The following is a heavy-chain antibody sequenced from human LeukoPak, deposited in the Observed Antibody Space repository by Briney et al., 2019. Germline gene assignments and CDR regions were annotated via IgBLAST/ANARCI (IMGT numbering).Heavy chain of an antibody. D-gene: IGHD3/OR15-3a*01. V-gene: IGHV3-23*03. J-gene: IGHJ4*02. Sequence: GGSLRLSCAASGFTFSSYAMSWVRQAPGKGLEWVSVIYSGGSTHYADSVKGRFIISRDNSKNTLSLQLNSLRPEDTALYYCAKHFCTGLDCSLFDSWGQGTLVTVSS. CDR2: IYSGGST. CDR1: GFTFSSYA. CDR3: AKHFCTGLDCSLFDS.